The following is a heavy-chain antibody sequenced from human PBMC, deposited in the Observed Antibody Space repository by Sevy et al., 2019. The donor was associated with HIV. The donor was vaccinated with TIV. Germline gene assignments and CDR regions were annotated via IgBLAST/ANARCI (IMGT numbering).Heavy chain of an antibody. CDR3: ARRLSSAWYFDF. CDR1: GFSVSRNH. CDR2: IYSDGTT. V-gene: IGHV3-53*01. J-gene: IGHJ4*02. D-gene: IGHD6-19*01. Sequence: GGSLRLSCAASGFSVSRNHINWDRQAPGKGQEWISVIYSDGTTQYADSVKGRFTISRDTSNNTVYLQVSSLRADDTAVYYCARRLSSAWYFDFWGQGTLVTVSS.